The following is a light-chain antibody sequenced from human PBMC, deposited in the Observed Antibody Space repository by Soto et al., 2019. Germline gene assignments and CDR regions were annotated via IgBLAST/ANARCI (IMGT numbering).Light chain of an antibody. Sequence: EIVLTQSPGTLSLSPGERATLSCRASQSVSSSYLAWYQQKPGQAPRLLIYGASGRATGIPDRFSGSGSGTNFTLTISRLETEDFAVYYCQQYGSSPSFTFGPETKVDIK. CDR1: QSVSSSY. CDR2: GAS. V-gene: IGKV3-20*01. CDR3: QQYGSSPSFT. J-gene: IGKJ3*01.